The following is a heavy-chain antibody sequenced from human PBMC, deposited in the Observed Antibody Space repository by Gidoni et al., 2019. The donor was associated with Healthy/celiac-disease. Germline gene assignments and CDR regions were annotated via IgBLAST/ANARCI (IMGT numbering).Heavy chain of an antibody. Sequence: QVQLVQSGAEVKKPGASLKVSCKASGYTFTGYYMHWVRQAPGQGLEWMGWINPNSGGTNYAQKFQGWVTMTRDTSISTAYMELSRLRSDDTAVYYCARDGYSYGYHYYYGMDVWGQGTTVTVSS. CDR2: INPNSGGT. CDR1: GYTFTGYY. V-gene: IGHV1-2*04. D-gene: IGHD5-18*01. J-gene: IGHJ6*02. CDR3: ARDGYSYGYHYYYGMDV.